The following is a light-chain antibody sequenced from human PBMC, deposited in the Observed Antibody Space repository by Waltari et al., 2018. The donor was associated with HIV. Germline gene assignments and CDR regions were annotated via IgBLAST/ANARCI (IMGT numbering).Light chain of an antibody. Sequence: QSALTQPASVSGSPGQSITISCTGTSSDVGGYNYVSWYQQPPGKAPKLMIYEVSKRPSGVSNRYSGSKSGNTASLTISGLQAEDEADYYCSSYTSSSLVVFGGGTKLTGL. CDR3: SSYTSSSLVV. CDR1: SSDVGGYNY. J-gene: IGLJ2*01. V-gene: IGLV2-14*01. CDR2: EVS.